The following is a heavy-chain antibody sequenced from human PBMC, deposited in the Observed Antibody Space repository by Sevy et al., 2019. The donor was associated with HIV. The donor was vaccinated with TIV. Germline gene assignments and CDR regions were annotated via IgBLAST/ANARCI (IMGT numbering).Heavy chain of an antibody. CDR2: FIPIFGKT. Sequence: ASVKVSCKTSGGIFSNYVMHWVRQAPGQGLEWMGWFIPIFGKTNYAQTFQGRVTLTADESTSTAYMELSSLTSEDTAVYFCARGNQGVPAAIHDWFDPWGQGTLVTVSS. V-gene: IGHV1-69*13. CDR3: ARGNQGVPAAIHDWFDP. J-gene: IGHJ5*02. CDR1: GGIFSNYV. D-gene: IGHD2-2*01.